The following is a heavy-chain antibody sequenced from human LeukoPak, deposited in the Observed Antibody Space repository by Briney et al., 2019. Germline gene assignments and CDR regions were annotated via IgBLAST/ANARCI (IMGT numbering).Heavy chain of an antibody. V-gene: IGHV4-39*01. J-gene: IGHJ3*02. CDR1: GVSISSSSYY. Sequence: SETLSLTCTVSGVSISSSSYYWGWIRQPPGKGLEWIGRIYYSGSTYYNPSLKSRVTISVDTSKNQFSLKLSSVTAADTAVYYCARQWLVRGSAFDIWGQGTMVTVSS. CDR2: IYYSGST. CDR3: ARQWLVRGSAFDI. D-gene: IGHD6-19*01.